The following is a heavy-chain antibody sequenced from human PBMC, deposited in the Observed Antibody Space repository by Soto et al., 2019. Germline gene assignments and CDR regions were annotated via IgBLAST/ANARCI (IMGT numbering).Heavy chain of an antibody. D-gene: IGHD2-15*01. Sequence: QMPLQDSCPGLVKPSETLSLPCTVSGGSISSYYWSWIRQPPGKGLEWVGYIYYRGSTNYNPFLKSRVTISVDTSKIQLSLKLCSVTAADTAVYSCARSGAGYCSGGSCSSVRWFDPWGQGTLVTVSS. CDR2: IYYRGST. CDR1: GGSISSYY. V-gene: IGHV4-59*01. CDR3: ARSGAGYCSGGSCSSVRWFDP. J-gene: IGHJ5*02.